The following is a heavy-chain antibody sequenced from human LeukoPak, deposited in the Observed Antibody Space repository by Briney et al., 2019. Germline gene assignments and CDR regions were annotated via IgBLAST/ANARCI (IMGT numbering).Heavy chain of an antibody. Sequence: GGSLRLSCAASGFTSSSYAMSWVRQAPGKGLEWVSAISGSGGSTYYADSVKGRFTISRDNSKNTLYLQMNSLRAEDTAVYYCAKDPSIFGVVINTLFDYWGQGTLVTVSS. J-gene: IGHJ4*02. D-gene: IGHD3-3*01. CDR2: ISGSGGST. CDR1: GFTSSSYA. CDR3: AKDPSIFGVVINTLFDY. V-gene: IGHV3-23*01.